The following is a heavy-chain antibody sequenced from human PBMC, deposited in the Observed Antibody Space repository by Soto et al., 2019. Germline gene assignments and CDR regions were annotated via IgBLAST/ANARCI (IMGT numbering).Heavy chain of an antibody. V-gene: IGHV3-33*01. Sequence: GGSLRLSCAASGFTFSSYGMHWVRQAPGKGLEWVAVIWYDGSNKYYADSVKGRFTISRDNSKNTLYLQMNSLRAEDTAVYYCAREIDWNDGEVGYYYGMDVWGQGTTVTVSS. CDR1: GFTFSSYG. D-gene: IGHD1-1*01. CDR3: AREIDWNDGEVGYYYGMDV. CDR2: IWYDGSNK. J-gene: IGHJ6*02.